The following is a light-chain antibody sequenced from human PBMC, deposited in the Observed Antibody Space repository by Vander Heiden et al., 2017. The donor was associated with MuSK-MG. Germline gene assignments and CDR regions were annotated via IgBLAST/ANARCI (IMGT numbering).Light chain of an antibody. CDR1: QSISSY. CDR3: QQSYSTPLT. Sequence: DITMTQSPSSLSASVGDRVTITCRASQSISSYLNWYQQKPGKAPKRRIYAASSLQSGVPSRFSGRGSGTDFTLTSSSLQPEDFATYYCQQSYSTPLTFGGGTKVEIK. J-gene: IGKJ4*01. CDR2: AAS. V-gene: IGKV1-39*01.